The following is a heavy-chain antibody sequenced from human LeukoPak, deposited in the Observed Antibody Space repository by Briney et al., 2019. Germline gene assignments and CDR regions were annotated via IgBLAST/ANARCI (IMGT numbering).Heavy chain of an antibody. Sequence: GGSLRLSCAASGFTFSSYAMHWVRQAPGKGLEYVSAISSNGGSTYYANSVKGRFTISRDNSKNTLYLQMGSLRAEDMAVYYCAKIIMSRVAFDAFDIWGQGTMVTVSS. D-gene: IGHD6-6*01. V-gene: IGHV3-64*01. CDR1: GFTFSSYA. CDR2: ISSNGGST. CDR3: AKIIMSRVAFDAFDI. J-gene: IGHJ3*02.